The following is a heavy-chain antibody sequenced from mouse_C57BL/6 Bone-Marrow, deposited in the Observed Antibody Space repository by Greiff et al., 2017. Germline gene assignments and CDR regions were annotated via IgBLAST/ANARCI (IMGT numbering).Heavy chain of an antibody. CDR1: GFNIKDDY. CDR3: TAIYYDYDRGYYFDY. D-gene: IGHD2-4*01. V-gene: IGHV14-4*01. CDR2: IDPENGDT. Sequence: EVQLQESGAELVRPGASVKLSCTASGFNIKDDYMHWVKQRPEQGLEWIGWIDPENGDTEYASKFQGTATITADTSANTSYLQLSSLTSEDTAVYYCTAIYYDYDRGYYFDYWGQGTTLPVSS. J-gene: IGHJ2*01.